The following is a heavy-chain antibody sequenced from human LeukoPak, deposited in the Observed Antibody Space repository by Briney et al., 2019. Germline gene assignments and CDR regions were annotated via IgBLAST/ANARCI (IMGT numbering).Heavy chain of an antibody. J-gene: IGHJ3*02. CDR3: ARDRGDAFDI. CDR1: GYSINSAFY. Sequence: SETLSLTCTVSGYSINSAFYWGWIRVPPGKGLEWIGSVFHRGTTYYNSSLKSRVNISIDTSKNQFSLKLNSLTAEDTAMYYCARDRGDAFDIWGQGTMVTVSS. V-gene: IGHV4-38-2*02. CDR2: VFHRGTT.